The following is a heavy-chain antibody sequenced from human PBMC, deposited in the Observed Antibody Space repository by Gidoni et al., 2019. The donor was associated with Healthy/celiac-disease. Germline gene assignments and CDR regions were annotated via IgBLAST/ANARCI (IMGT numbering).Heavy chain of an antibody. V-gene: IGHV3-13*01. CDR2: IGTAGDT. Sequence: EVQLVESGGGLVQPGGSLRLSCAASGFHFSRYDMPWVRQATGKGLEGVSAIGTAGDTYYPGSVKGRFTISRENAKNSLYLQMNSLRAGDTAVYYCARGGEVVVAATPYYYYGMDVWGQGTTVTVSS. J-gene: IGHJ6*02. CDR1: GFHFSRYD. D-gene: IGHD2-15*01. CDR3: ARGGEVVVAATPYYYYGMDV.